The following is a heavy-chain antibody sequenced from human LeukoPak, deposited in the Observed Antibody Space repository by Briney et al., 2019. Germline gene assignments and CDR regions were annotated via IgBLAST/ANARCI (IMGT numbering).Heavy chain of an antibody. Sequence: ASVKVSCKASGSTFSSYDINWVRQATGQGLEWMGWMNPNSGDTGYTPRFQGRVTMTRDTSISTAYMELSSLRSEDTAVYYCARDGSSSSGPRYYYYYMDVWGKGTTVTVSS. V-gene: IGHV1-8*02. J-gene: IGHJ6*03. CDR1: GSTFSSYD. CDR2: MNPNSGDT. D-gene: IGHD6-6*01. CDR3: ARDGSSSSGPRYYYYYMDV.